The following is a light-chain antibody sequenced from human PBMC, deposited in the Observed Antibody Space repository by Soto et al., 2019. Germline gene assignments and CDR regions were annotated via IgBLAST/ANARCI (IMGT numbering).Light chain of an antibody. Sequence: EIVMTQSPATLSLSPGERATLSCRASRSLNTDLAWYQQKPGQPPRLLIYGASTRDTDFTARFSGSGSGTEFTLTISSLQSEDSAVYYCQQYTNWPRTFGQGTKVEIK. V-gene: IGKV3-15*01. J-gene: IGKJ1*01. CDR1: RSLNTD. CDR3: QQYTNWPRT. CDR2: GAS.